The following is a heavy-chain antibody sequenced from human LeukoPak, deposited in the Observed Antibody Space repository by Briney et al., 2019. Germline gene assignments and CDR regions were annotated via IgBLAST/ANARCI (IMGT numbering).Heavy chain of an antibody. J-gene: IGHJ6*02. V-gene: IGHV4-59*08. D-gene: IGHD3-9*01. CDR1: GGSISSYY. Sequence: SETLSLTCTVSGGSISSYYWSWIRQPPGKGLEWIGYIYYSGSTNYNPSLKSRVTISVDTSKNQFSLKLSSVTAADTAVYYCARHGDDILTGVYYYYYGMDVWGQGTTVTVSS. CDR2: IYYSGST. CDR3: ARHGDDILTGVYYYYYGMDV.